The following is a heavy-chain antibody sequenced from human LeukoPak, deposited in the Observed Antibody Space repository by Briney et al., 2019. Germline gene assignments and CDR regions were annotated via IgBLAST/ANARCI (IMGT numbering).Heavy chain of an antibody. V-gene: IGHV1-58*01. J-gene: IGHJ3*02. CDR3: AKDGWSSAYYDFWSGSDAFDI. CDR1: GFTFTSSA. CDR2: IVVGSGNT. Sequence: SVKVSCKDSGFTFTSSAVQWVRQARGQRLEWIGWIVVGSGNTNYAQKFQERVTITRDMSTSTAYMELSSLRSEDTAVYYCAKDGWSSAYYDFWSGSDAFDIWGQGTMVTVSS. D-gene: IGHD3-3*01.